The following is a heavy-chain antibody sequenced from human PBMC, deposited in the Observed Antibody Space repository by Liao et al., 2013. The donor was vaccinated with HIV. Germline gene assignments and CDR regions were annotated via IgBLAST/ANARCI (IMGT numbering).Heavy chain of an antibody. D-gene: IGHD6-19*01. CDR1: GGSFSYFS. CDR2: IYYTGST. Sequence: QVQLQESGPGLVKPSETLSLTCTVSGGSFSYFSWSWVRQPPGKGLEWIGYIYYTGSTNYNPSLKSRVTISVDTSRNQFSLRLNSVTAADTAVYYCARGRSSGWRIRFDYWGQGTLVTVSS. CDR3: ARGRSSGWRIRFDY. V-gene: IGHV4-59*01. J-gene: IGHJ4*02.